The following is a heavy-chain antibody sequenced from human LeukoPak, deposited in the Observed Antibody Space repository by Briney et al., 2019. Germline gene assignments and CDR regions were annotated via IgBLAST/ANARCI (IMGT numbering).Heavy chain of an antibody. CDR3: ARGGDGYNYYYFDY. CDR1: GITFSSYA. CDR2: IIPIFGTA. V-gene: IGHV1-69*13. Sequence: GASVKVSCKASGITFSSYAISWVRQAPGQGLEWMGGIIPIFGTANYAQKFQGRVTITADESTSTGYMELSSLTSDDTAVYYCARGGDGYNYYYFDYWGQGTLVTVSS. J-gene: IGHJ4*02. D-gene: IGHD5-24*01.